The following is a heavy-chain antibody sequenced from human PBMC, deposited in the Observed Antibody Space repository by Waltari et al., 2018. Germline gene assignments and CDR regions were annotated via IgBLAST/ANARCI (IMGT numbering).Heavy chain of an antibody. CDR3: ARGPY. D-gene: IGHD2-21*01. Sequence: EVRLVESGGGLVQPGGSLRLSCAASGFTFSSSWMSWVRQAPGKGRGWVASIKEDGSEGYYVDSAKGRSTISRDNAKTSLFLQMNSLRVEDTAVYYCARGPYWGQGTTVTVSS. J-gene: IGHJ6*02. V-gene: IGHV3-7*04. CDR1: GFTFSSSW. CDR2: IKEDGSEG.